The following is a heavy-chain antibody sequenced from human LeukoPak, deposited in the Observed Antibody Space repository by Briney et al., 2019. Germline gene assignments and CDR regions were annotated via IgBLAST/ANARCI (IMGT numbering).Heavy chain of an antibody. Sequence: PGGSLRLSCAASGFTFSSYSMNWVRQAPGKGLEWVSSISSSSSYIYYADSVKGRFTISRDNAKNSLYLQMNSLRAEDTAVYYCATQTPRVPAAIVSADWFDPWGQGTLVTVSS. CDR2: ISSSSSYI. D-gene: IGHD2-2*01. CDR3: ATQTPRVPAAIVSADWFDP. J-gene: IGHJ5*02. V-gene: IGHV3-21*01. CDR1: GFTFSSYS.